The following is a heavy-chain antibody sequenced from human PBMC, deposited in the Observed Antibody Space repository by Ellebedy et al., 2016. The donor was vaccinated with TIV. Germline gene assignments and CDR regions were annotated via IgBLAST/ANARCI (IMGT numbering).Heavy chain of an antibody. D-gene: IGHD6-19*01. V-gene: IGHV3-7*01. Sequence: GESLKISXAASGFTFSNYWMSWVRQAPGKGLEWVANIKQDGSEKYYVDSVKGRFTISRDNAKNSLYLQMNSLRAEDTAVYYCARDQRGGWSEFDYWGQGTLVTVSS. CDR3: ARDQRGGWSEFDY. J-gene: IGHJ4*02. CDR2: IKQDGSEK. CDR1: GFTFSNYW.